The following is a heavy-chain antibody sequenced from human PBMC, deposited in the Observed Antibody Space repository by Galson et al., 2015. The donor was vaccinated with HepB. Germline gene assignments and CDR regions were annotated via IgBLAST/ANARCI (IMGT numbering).Heavy chain of an antibody. CDR2: ISGSGGST. V-gene: IGHV3-23*01. CDR3: AKQPMITLFGVDTIQDAFDI. Sequence: SLRLSCAASGFTFSSYAMTWVRQAPGKGLEWVSGISGSGGSTRYEDSVKGRFTISRDNSKNTLYLQMNSLRAEDTAVYYCAKQPMITLFGVDTIQDAFDIWGQGTMVTVSS. J-gene: IGHJ3*02. CDR1: GFTFSSYA. D-gene: IGHD3-3*01.